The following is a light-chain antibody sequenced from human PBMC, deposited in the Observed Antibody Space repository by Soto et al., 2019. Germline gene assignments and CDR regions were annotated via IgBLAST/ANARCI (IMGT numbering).Light chain of an antibody. CDR3: QYLNSFPLT. CDR2: LAS. V-gene: IGKV1-9*01. CDR1: QGIRNY. J-gene: IGKJ4*01. Sequence: IQLTQSPSSLSASVGDRVTITCRASQGIRNYLAWYQHKPGKAPNLLIYLASTLQGGVPSRFSGSGSGTDFSLTISSLKPEDFATYYCQYLNSFPLTFGVGTKVELK.